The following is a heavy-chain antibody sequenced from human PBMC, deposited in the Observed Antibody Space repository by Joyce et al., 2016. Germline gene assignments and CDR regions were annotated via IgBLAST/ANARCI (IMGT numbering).Heavy chain of an antibody. CDR2: VIDRGKT. CDR1: GGSLSGYY. D-gene: IGHD3-10*01. Sequence: QVQLQEWGAGLLKPSETLSLTCAVYGGSLSGYYWSWIRQSPGMGLEWIGEVIDRGKTNYNPSLKSRATTSMDTSKNQFSLRLTTVTAADTAVYFCARARRGIILARGEMGEYLQHWGRGTVVIVSS. V-gene: IGHV4-34*12. J-gene: IGHJ1*01. CDR3: ARARRGIILARGEMGEYLQH.